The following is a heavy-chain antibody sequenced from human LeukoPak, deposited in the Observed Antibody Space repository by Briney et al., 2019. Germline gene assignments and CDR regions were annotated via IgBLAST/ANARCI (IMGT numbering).Heavy chain of an antibody. J-gene: IGHJ5*02. D-gene: IGHD3-3*01. CDR2: IYSGGST. V-gene: IGHV3-53*01. CDR1: GFTVSSNY. Sequence: GGSLRLSCAASGFTVSSNYLSWVRQAPGKGLEWVSVIYSGGSTYYADSVKGRFTISRDNSKNTLYPQMNSLRAEDTAVYYCARAYYDFWSGYFDPWGQGTLVTVSS. CDR3: ARAYYDFWSGYFDP.